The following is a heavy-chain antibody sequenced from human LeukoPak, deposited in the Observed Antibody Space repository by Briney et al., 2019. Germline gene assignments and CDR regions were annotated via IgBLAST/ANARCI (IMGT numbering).Heavy chain of an antibody. CDR3: ATEAPRSYRFDY. CDR2: VYTDGGTI. Sequence: ASVKVSCKVSGSIFTNYHIHWVRLAPGRGLEWMGAVYTDGGTITNTRSFQHGRVTMTRDVSTRTVYMELSSLSSEDTAVYYCATEAPRSYRFDYWGQEILVTVSS. J-gene: IGHJ4*02. V-gene: IGHV1-46*01. D-gene: IGHD3-10*01. CDR1: GSIFTNYH.